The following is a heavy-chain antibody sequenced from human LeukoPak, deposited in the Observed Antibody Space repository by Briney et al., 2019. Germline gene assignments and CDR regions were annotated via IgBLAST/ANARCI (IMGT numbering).Heavy chain of an antibody. CDR3: ARGGLAVPFDY. CDR2: IYSGGST. J-gene: IGHJ4*02. V-gene: IGHV3-53*04. CDR1: GFTVSSNY. D-gene: IGHD6-19*01. Sequence: GGSLRLSCAASGFTVSSNYMSWVRQAPGKGLECVSVIYSGGSTYYADSVKGRFTISRHNSKNTLYLQMNSLRAEDTAVYYCARGGLAVPFDYWGQGTLVTVSS.